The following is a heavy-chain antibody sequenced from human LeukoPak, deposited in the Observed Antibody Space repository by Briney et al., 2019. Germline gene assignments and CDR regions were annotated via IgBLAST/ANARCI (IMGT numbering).Heavy chain of an antibody. CDR1: GFTFSSYW. J-gene: IGHJ4*02. CDR2: INSDGSST. Sequence: GGSLRLSCAASGFTFSSYWMHWVRQAPGKGLVWVSRINSDGSSTSYADSVKGRFTISRDNSKNTLYLQMNSLRAEDTAVYYCAKITDEYSSGWFPYFDYWGQGTLVTVSS. D-gene: IGHD6-19*01. V-gene: IGHV3-74*01. CDR3: AKITDEYSSGWFPYFDY.